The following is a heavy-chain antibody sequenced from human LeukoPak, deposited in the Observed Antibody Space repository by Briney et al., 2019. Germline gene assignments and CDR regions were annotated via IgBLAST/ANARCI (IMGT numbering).Heavy chain of an antibody. Sequence: GASVKVSCKASGYTFSSHYMHWVRQAPGQGLEWMGVINPSGDSTNYAQNFQGRVTMTRETSTSTAYMELSSLTSEDTAVYYCARGDIYWDYWGQGTQVTVSS. CDR1: GYTFSSHY. CDR2: INPSGDST. V-gene: IGHV1-46*01. J-gene: IGHJ4*02. D-gene: IGHD2-15*01. CDR3: ARGDIYWDY.